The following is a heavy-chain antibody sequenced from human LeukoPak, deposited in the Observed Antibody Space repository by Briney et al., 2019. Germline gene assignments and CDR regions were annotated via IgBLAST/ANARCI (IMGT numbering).Heavy chain of an antibody. CDR3: AKVITTIGVVEASKKYYYMDV. Sequence: AGGSLRLSCAASRFTFSTYVMTWVRRAPGKGLEWVSSISAGGSSTYYADAVKGRFTISRDNSMNTLYLQMDSLRAEDTAVYHCAKVITTIGVVEASKKYYYMDVWGKGTTVTVSS. D-gene: IGHD3-3*01. CDR1: RFTFSTYV. CDR2: ISAGGSST. J-gene: IGHJ6*03. V-gene: IGHV3-23*01.